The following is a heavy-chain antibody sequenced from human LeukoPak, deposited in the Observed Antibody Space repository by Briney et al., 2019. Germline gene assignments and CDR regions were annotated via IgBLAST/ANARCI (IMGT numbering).Heavy chain of an antibody. D-gene: IGHD3-10*01. J-gene: IGHJ6*03. CDR3: ATHYGSGEGGYYYYYMDV. CDR2: IYHSGST. Sequence: SETLSLTCTVSGYSISSGYYWGWIRQPPGKGLEWIGSIYHSGSTYYNPSLKSRVTISVDTSKNQFSLKLSSVTAADTAVYYCATHYGSGEGGYYYYYMDVWGKGTTVTISS. V-gene: IGHV4-38-2*02. CDR1: GYSISSGYY.